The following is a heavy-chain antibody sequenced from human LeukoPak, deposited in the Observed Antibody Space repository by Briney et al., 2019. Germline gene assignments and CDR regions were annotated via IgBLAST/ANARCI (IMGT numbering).Heavy chain of an antibody. CDR3: ARSGEFLAMPSDI. V-gene: IGHV3-7*01. Sequence: GGSLRLSCAASGFTFSSYWMSWVRQAPGKGLEWVANINKDGSEKYYVDSVKGRFTISRDNAKNSLYLQMKSLRAEDTAVYYCARSGEFLAMPSDIWGQGTMVSVSS. CDR2: INKDGSEK. J-gene: IGHJ3*02. CDR1: GFTFSSYW. D-gene: IGHD3-10*01.